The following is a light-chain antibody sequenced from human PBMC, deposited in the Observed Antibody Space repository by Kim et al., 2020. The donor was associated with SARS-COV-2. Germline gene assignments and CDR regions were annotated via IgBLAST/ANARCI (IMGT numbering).Light chain of an antibody. Sequence: PGGTVTLTCESSSGAITSGHYPYWFQQRPGQTPRTLIYDTNYKHSWTSARFSGALLVGKAALFLSGAQPADNSNYYCVLSFGGVRVFGCGAQLTVL. CDR3: VLSFGGVRV. CDR1: SGAITSGHY. J-gene: IGLJ3*02. CDR2: DTN. V-gene: IGLV7-46*01.